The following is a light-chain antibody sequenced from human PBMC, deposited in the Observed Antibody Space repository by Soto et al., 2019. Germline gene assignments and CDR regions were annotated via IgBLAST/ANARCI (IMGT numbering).Light chain of an antibody. CDR1: SSDVGAYDY. CDR2: EVS. CDR3: SSYTSSSTRV. Sequence: QSALTQPASVSGSPGQSNTISCTGTSSDVGAYDYVSWYQQHPDKAPKLMIYEVSNRPSGVSNRFSGSKSVNTATLTISGLQADDEADYYCSSYTSSSTRVFGTGTKVTVL. J-gene: IGLJ1*01. V-gene: IGLV2-14*03.